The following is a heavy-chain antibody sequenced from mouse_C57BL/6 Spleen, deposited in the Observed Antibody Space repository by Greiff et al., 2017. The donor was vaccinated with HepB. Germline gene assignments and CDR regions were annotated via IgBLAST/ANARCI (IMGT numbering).Heavy chain of an antibody. CDR1: GYSFTGYY. CDR2: INPSTGGT. CDR3: ARGSVGYDMDY. J-gene: IGHJ4*01. Sequence: VQLKESGPELVKPGASVKISCKASGYSFTGYYMNWVKQSPEKSLEWIGEINPSTGGTTYNQKFKAKATLTVDKSSSTAYMQLKSLTSEDSAVYYCARGSVGYDMDYWGQGTSVTVSS. V-gene: IGHV1-42*01.